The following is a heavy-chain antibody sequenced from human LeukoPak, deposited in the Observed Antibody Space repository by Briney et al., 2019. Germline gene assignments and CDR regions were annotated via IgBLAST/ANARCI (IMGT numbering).Heavy chain of an antibody. J-gene: IGHJ5*02. CDR3: ARSLGYCSSTSCSNWFDP. CDR1: GFTFSSYA. Sequence: GGSLRLSCAASGFTFSSYAMHWVRQAPGKGLKWVAVISYDGSNKYYADSVKGRFTISRDNSKNTLYLQMNSLRAEDTAVYYCARSLGYCSSTSCSNWFDPWGQGTLVTVSS. V-gene: IGHV3-30-3*01. D-gene: IGHD2-2*01. CDR2: ISYDGSNK.